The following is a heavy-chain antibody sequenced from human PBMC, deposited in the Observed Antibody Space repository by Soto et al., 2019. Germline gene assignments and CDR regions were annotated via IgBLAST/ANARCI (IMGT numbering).Heavy chain of an antibody. CDR3: ARQKLWMATINNDAFDI. D-gene: IGHD2-21*01. CDR1: GYTFSTYW. Sequence: GESLKISCKASGYTFSTYWIGWVGQMPGRGLEWMGFIYPGDSDTSYSPSFQGQVTISADKSTSTVYLQWSSLKASDTAMYYCARQKLWMATINNDAFDIWGQGTMVTVSS. CDR2: IYPGDSDT. V-gene: IGHV5-51*01. J-gene: IGHJ3*02.